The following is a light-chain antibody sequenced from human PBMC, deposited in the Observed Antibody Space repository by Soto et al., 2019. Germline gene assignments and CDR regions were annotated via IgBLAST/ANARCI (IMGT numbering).Light chain of an antibody. V-gene: IGKV1-9*01. J-gene: IGKJ5*01. CDR1: QDISSY. Sequence: IQLTQSPSFLSASVGDRVRITCRASQDISSYLAWYQQKPGRAPNLLIYAASTLQSGVPSRFSGSGSGTEFTLTIISLQPEDFAAYFCQQLNSYPPTFGQGTRLEIK. CDR2: AAS. CDR3: QQLNSYPPT.